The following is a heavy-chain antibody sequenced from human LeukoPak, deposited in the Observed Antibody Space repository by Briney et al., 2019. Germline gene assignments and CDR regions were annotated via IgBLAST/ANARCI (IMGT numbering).Heavy chain of an antibody. CDR2: ISGSGGST. CDR3: AKARDYYASSGYYLAYYFDY. D-gene: IGHD3-22*01. CDR1: GFTFRSYA. J-gene: IGHJ4*02. V-gene: IGHV3-23*01. Sequence: GGSLRLSCEASGFTFRSYAMTWVRQAPGKGLEWVSAISGSGGSTYYADSVKGRFTISRDNSKNTLYLQMNSLRAEDTAVYYCAKARDYYASSGYYLAYYFDYWGQGTLVTVSS.